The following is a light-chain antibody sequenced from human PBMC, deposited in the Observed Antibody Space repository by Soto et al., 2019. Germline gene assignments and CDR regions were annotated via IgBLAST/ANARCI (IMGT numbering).Light chain of an antibody. CDR1: SSDVGGYNY. V-gene: IGLV2-14*01. CDR3: SSHTTSSHVV. J-gene: IGLJ2*01. CDR2: DVS. Sequence: QSALTQPASVSGSPGQSITISCTGTSSDVGGYNYVSWYQQYPGKAPKLMIYDVSNRPSGVSNRFSGSKSGNTASLIISGLQAEDEADYYCSSHTTSSHVVFGGGTKVTVL.